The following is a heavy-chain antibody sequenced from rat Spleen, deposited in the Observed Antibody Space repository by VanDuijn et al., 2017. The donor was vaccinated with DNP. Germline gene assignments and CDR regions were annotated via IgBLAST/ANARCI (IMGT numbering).Heavy chain of an antibody. V-gene: IGHV3-1*01. Sequence: EVQLQESGSGLVKPSQSLSLTCSVTGYSITSNYWGWIRQFPGNKMEYIGHISYSGSTNYNPSRKSRISITRDTSKNHFFLHLNSVTTEDTATYYCARWTRYFDYWRQGVMVTVSS. J-gene: IGHJ2*01. CDR2: ISYSGST. D-gene: IGHD1-7*01. CDR3: ARWTRYFDY. CDR1: GYSITSNY.